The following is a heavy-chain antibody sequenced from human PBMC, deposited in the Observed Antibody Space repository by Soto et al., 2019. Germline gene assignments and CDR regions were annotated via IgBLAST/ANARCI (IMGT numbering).Heavy chain of an antibody. CDR3: TTGLSNGYYNFDY. J-gene: IGHJ4*02. CDR1: GFTFSNAW. D-gene: IGHD3-22*01. Sequence: SGGSLRLSCAASGFTFSNAWMSWVRQAPGKGLEWVGRIKGEADGGTTDCAAPVKGRITISRDHSKDTLYLQMNSLKTEDTAVYYCTTGLSNGYYNFDYWGQGTPVTVSS. V-gene: IGHV3-15*01. CDR2: IKGEADGGTT.